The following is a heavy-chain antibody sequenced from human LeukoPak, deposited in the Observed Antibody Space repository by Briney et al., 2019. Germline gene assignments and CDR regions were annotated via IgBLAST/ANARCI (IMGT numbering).Heavy chain of an antibody. CDR1: GASISSGGYY. Sequence: PSETLSLTCTVSGASISSGGYYWSWIRQPPGKGLEWIGYIYHSGNTYYNPSLKSRVTISVDRSKNQFSLKLSSVTAADTAVYYCARPALRGYSPRLDAFDIWGQGTMVTVSS. V-gene: IGHV4-30-2*01. J-gene: IGHJ3*02. CDR3: ARPALRGYSPRLDAFDI. CDR2: IYHSGNT. D-gene: IGHD5-18*01.